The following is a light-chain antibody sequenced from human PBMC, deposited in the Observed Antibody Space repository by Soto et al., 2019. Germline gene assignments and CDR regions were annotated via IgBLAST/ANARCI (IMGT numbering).Light chain of an antibody. Sequence: EIVLTQSPATLSSFPGDRVTLSCRASQYINTRLAWYQHRPGQAPSLLIYQTSLRAAGIPARFSASGSVTDFTLTISDVQPEDFARYYCHQRQSWPRTFGQGTKVDI. V-gene: IGKV3-11*01. CDR1: QYINTR. CDR3: HQRQSWPRT. CDR2: QTS. J-gene: IGKJ1*01.